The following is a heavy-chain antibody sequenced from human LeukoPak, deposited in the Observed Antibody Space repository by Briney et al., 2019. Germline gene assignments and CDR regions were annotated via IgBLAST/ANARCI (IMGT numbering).Heavy chain of an antibody. CDR3: ARHRAPEYYYDSSGYYFDP. V-gene: IGHV4-59*04. CDR1: GGSISSYY. Sequence: SETLSLTCTVSGGSISSYYWSWIRQPPGKGLEWIGYIHYSGSTYYNPSLKSRVTISVDTSKNQFSLKLSSVTAADTAVYYCARHRAPEYYYDSSGYYFDPWGQGTLVTVSS. CDR2: IHYSGST. D-gene: IGHD3-22*01. J-gene: IGHJ5*02.